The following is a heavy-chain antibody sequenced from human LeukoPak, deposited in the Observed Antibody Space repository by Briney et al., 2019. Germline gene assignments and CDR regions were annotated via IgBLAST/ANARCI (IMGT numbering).Heavy chain of an antibody. J-gene: IGHJ4*02. CDR2: IYYSGNT. Sequence: SETLSLTCTVSGGSISSSSYYWGWIRQPPGKGLEWIGSIYYSGNTYYNPSLKSRVTISVATSKNQFSLRLSSVTAADTAVYYCAIIMATFDYWGQGTLVTVSS. V-gene: IGHV4-39*01. CDR1: GGSISSSSYY. D-gene: IGHD5-24*01. CDR3: AIIMATFDY.